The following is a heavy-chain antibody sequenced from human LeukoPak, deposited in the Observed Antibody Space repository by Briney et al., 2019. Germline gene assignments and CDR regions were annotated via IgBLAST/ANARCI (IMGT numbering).Heavy chain of an antibody. V-gene: IGHV1-8*01. J-gene: IGHJ4*02. CDR3: ASNPPNTGDFYY. Sequence: ASVKVSCKTSGYTFTNLDINWLRQAPGQGLEWMGWMSPNSGDTGYAQKFQGRVSMTRDASISTAYMELSSLRSEDTAVYYCASNPPNTGDFYYWGLGSLVTVSS. D-gene: IGHD1-1*01. CDR2: MSPNSGDT. CDR1: GYTFTNLD.